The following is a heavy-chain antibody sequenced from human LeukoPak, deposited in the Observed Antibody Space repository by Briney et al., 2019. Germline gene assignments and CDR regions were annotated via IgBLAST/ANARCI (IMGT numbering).Heavy chain of an antibody. CDR1: GYTFISYY. V-gene: IGHV1-46*01. CDR3: ARVWFGDFSFDY. J-gene: IGHJ4*02. Sequence: ASVKVSCKASGYTFISYYMHWVRQAPGQGLEWMGIINPSGGSTSYAQKFQGRVTMTRDTSTSTVYMELSSLRSEDTAVYYCARVWFGDFSFDYWGQGTLVTVSS. D-gene: IGHD3-10*01. CDR2: INPSGGST.